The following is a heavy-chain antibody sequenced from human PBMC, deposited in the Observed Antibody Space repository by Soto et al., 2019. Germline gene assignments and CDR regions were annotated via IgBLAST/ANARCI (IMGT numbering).Heavy chain of an antibody. V-gene: IGHV4-30-2*01. CDR1: GGSISSGGYS. Sequence: QLQLQESGSGLVKPSQTLSLTCAASGGSISSGGYSGSWIRQPPWKGLEWIGYIYHSGGNYSNPSLESRVTISVDRSKTQFSLKLSSVTAADTAVYYCARGSHLYDFRNWFDPWVQGTLVAVSS. CDR2: IYHSGGN. J-gene: IGHJ5*02. D-gene: IGHD3-3*01. CDR3: ARGSHLYDFRNWFDP.